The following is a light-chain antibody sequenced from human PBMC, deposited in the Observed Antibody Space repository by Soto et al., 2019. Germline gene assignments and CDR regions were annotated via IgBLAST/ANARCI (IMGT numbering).Light chain of an antibody. CDR2: GNN. CDR1: SSNIGAGYD. Sequence: QSVLTQPPSVSGAPGQRVTISCTGSSSNIGAGYDVHWYQQLPGTAPKLLIYGNNNRPSGVPDRFSGSKSGTSAPLAITGLQAEDEADYYCQSYDSSLSGSYVFGTGTKVTVL. V-gene: IGLV1-40*01. J-gene: IGLJ1*01. CDR3: QSYDSSLSGSYV.